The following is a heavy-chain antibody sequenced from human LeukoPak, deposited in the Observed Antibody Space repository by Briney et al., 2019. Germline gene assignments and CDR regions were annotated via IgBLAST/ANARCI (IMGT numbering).Heavy chain of an antibody. J-gene: IGHJ4*02. CDR1: GFTFSRFA. CDR2: ISGSGDST. CDR3: ATYRRGYHDSSESYYFDY. Sequence: GGSLRLSCAASGFTFSRFAMSWVRQAPGKGLEWVSGISGSGDSTYYADSVKGRFTISRDNSKNTLYLQMNGLRAEDTAVYYCATYRRGYHDSSESYYFDYWGQGALVTVSS. V-gene: IGHV3-23*01. D-gene: IGHD3-22*01.